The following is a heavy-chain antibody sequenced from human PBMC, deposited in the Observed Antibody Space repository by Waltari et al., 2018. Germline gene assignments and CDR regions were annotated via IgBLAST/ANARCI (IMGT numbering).Heavy chain of an antibody. CDR1: GVSVTTPNYY. V-gene: IGHV4-39*07. Sequence: QLQLQESGPELVQPSETLSLTCTVSGVSVTTPNYYWAWIRQPPGKELEWIGSVSYTGNTLYNPSLKSRLSLSVDTSTNQFSLRLTSVIAADTAVYYCARVGWFRELSYFDYWGQGTLVTVSS. J-gene: IGHJ4*02. CDR3: ARVGWFRELSYFDY. CDR2: VSYTGNT. D-gene: IGHD3-10*01.